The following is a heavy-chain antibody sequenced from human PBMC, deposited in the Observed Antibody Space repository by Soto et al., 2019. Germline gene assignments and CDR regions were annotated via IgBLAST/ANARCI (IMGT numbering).Heavy chain of an antibody. CDR3: ARDPYYDSSGYYYAWFDP. CDR2: IIPIFGTA. V-gene: IGHV1-69*05. D-gene: IGHD3-22*01. J-gene: IGHJ5*02. Sequence: GASVKVSCKASGGTFSSYAISWVRQAPGQGLEWMGGIIPIFGTANYAQKLQGRVTMTTDTSTSTAYMELRSLRSDDTAVYYCARDPYYDSSGYYYAWFDPWGQGTLVTVSS. CDR1: GGTFSSYA.